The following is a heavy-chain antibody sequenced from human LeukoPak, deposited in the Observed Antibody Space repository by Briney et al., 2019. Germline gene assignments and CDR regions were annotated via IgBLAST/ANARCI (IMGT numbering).Heavy chain of an antibody. D-gene: IGHD5/OR15-5a*01. CDR2: IKQDGSEK. CDR3: ARVSRGDYFDY. Sequence: TGGSLRLSCAASGFTFSSYWMSWVRQAPGKGLEWVANIKQDGSEKYYVDSVKGRFTISRDNAKNSLYLQMNSLRAEDTAVYYCARVSRGDYFDYWGQGTLVTVSP. J-gene: IGHJ4*02. V-gene: IGHV3-7*04. CDR1: GFTFSSYW.